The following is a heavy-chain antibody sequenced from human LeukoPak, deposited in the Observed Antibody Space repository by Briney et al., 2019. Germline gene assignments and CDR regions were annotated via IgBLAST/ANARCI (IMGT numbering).Heavy chain of an antibody. CDR1: GYTFTGYY. V-gene: IGHV1-2*02. CDR3: ATSGGYCSGGSCYSYLFFDY. J-gene: IGHJ4*02. D-gene: IGHD2-15*01. Sequence: ASVKVSCKASGYTFTGYYMHWVRQAPGQGLEWMGWINPNSGGTNYAQKFQGRVTMTRDTSISTAYMELSRLRSDDTAVYYCATSGGYCSGGSCYSYLFFDYWGQGTLVTVSS. CDR2: INPNSGGT.